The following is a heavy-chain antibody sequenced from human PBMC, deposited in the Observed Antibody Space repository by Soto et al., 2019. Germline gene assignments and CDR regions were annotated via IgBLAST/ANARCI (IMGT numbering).Heavy chain of an antibody. J-gene: IGHJ6*02. CDR1: GFTFSSYG. D-gene: IGHD1-20*01. V-gene: IGHV3-30*18. CDR2: ISYDGSNK. CDR3: AKAGRGYKARYGLDV. Sequence: GGSLRLSCAASGFTFSSYGMHWVRQAPGKGLEWVAVISYDGSNKYYADSVKGRFTISRDNSKNTLYLQMNSLRAEDTAVYYCAKAGRGYKARYGLDVWGQGTTVTVSS.